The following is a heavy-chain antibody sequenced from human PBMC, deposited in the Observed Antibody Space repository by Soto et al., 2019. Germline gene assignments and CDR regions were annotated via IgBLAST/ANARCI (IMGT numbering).Heavy chain of an antibody. CDR2: ISSSSSYI. CDR1: GFTFSSYS. J-gene: IGHJ4*02. CDR3: ARAQSGTTTPFDY. Sequence: LMLSCAASGFTFSSYSMNWVRQAPGKGLEWVSSISSSSSYIYYADSVKGRFTISRDNAKNSLYLQMNSLRAEDTAVYYCARAQSGTTTPFDYWGQGTLVTVS. D-gene: IGHD1-7*01. V-gene: IGHV3-21*01.